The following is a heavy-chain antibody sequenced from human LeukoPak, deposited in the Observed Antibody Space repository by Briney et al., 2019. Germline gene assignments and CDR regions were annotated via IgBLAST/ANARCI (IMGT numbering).Heavy chain of an antibody. CDR2: TYYSGST. Sequence: PSETLSLTCTVSGGSISSYYWSWIRQPPGKGLEWIGYTYYSGSTNYNPSLKSRVTISVDTSKNQFSLKLSSVTAADTAVYYCARGSPPYYWGQGTLVTVSS. J-gene: IGHJ4*02. V-gene: IGHV4-59*08. CDR1: GGSISSYY. CDR3: ARGSPPYY.